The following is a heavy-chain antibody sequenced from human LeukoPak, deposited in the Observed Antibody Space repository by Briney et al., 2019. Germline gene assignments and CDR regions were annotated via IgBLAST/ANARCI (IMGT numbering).Heavy chain of an antibody. CDR2: INHSGST. D-gene: IGHD2-2*01. CDR1: GGSFSGYY. J-gene: IGHJ6*02. Sequence: SETLSLTCAVYGGSFSGYYWSWLRQPPGKGLEWIGEINHSGSTNYNPSLKSRVAISVDTSKNQFSLKLSSVTAADTAVYYCARALYCSSTSCQNPNAAKNDDFWSGSTLYYYYGMDVWGQGTTVTVSS. V-gene: IGHV4-34*01. CDR3: ARALYCSSTSCQNPNAAKNDDFWSGSTLYYYYGMDV.